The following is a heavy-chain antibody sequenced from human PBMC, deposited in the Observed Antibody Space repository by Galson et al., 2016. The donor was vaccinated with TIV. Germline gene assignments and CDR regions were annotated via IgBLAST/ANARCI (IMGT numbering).Heavy chain of an antibody. J-gene: IGHJ3*02. CDR1: GFTFSRYS. V-gene: IGHV3-48*04. CDR2: ISETSRTI. CDR3: AGDPDTPKVRSFDI. Sequence: SLRLSCAHSGFTFSRYSMNWVRQAPGKGLEWVSYISETSRTIHYADSVKGRFTISRDNAKNSLYLQMNSLRVEDTAVYYCAGDPDTPKVRSFDIWGQGTMVTVSS. D-gene: IGHD5-18*01.